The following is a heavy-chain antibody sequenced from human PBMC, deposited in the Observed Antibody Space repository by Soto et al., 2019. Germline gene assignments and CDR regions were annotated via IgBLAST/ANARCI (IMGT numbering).Heavy chain of an antibody. V-gene: IGHV3-30*03. D-gene: IGHD3-3*01. CDR2: ISYDGSNK. J-gene: IGHJ4*02. Sequence: PGGSLRLSCAASGFTFSSYGMHWVRQAPGKGLEWVAVISYDGSNKYYADSVKGRFTISRDNSKNTLYLQMNSLRAEETTLYFFSITPYYDLCSGYVDYWGQGTLVTVSS. CDR3: SITPYYDLCSGYVDY. CDR1: GFTFSSYG.